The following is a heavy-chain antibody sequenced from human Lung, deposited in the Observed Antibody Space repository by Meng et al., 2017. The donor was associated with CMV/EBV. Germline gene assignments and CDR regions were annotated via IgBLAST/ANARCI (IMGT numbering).Heavy chain of an antibody. Sequence: ASVKVSCKTSGYRFTSYYMHWVRQAPGQGLEWMGMFNPRDDSTTYGQKFQGRVTLTRDTSTSTVYLDLGSLRSEDTAVYYCATRGTVKDGFDMWGQGAMVTVSS. CDR2: FNPRDDST. CDR1: GYRFTSYY. J-gene: IGHJ3*02. CDR3: ATRGTVKDGFDM. D-gene: IGHD3-10*01. V-gene: IGHV1-46*01.